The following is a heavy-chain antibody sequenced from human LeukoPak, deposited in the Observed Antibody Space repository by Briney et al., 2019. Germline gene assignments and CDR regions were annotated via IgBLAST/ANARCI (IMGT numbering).Heavy chain of an antibody. J-gene: IGHJ4*02. CDR2: ISSSGSTI. D-gene: IGHD3-22*01. CDR3: ARVYYYDTGGYYYGHFDY. CDR1: GFTFSDYY. Sequence: PGGSLRLSCAASGFTFSDYYMSWIRQAPGKGLEWVSYISSSGSTIYYADSVKGRFTISRDNAKNSLYLQMNSLRAEDTAVYYCARVYYYDTGGYYYGHFDYWGQGTLVTVSS. V-gene: IGHV3-11*04.